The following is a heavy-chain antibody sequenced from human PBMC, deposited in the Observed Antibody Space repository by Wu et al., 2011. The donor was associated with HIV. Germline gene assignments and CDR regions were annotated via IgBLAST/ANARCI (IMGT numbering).Heavy chain of an antibody. J-gene: IGHJ3*01. D-gene: IGHD1-26*01. V-gene: IGHV1-69*14. CDR2: IIPIFGTA. CDR1: GGTFSRYI. CDR3: ATVSPAFEWELVGAFDL. Sequence: QVKLVQSGAEVKKPGSSVKVSCKASGGTFSRYIITWVRQAPGQGLEWMGGIIPIFGTANYAQKFQGRVTIIADKSANTAYMELSSLTSQDTAVYSCATVSPAFEWELVGAFDLWGPGTMVTVSS.